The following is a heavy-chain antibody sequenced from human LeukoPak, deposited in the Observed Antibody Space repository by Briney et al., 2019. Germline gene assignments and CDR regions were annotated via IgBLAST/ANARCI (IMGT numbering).Heavy chain of an antibody. V-gene: IGHV1-2*04. J-gene: IGHJ3*02. D-gene: IGHD6-13*01. CDR1: GGTFSSYA. Sequence: ASVKVSCKASGGTFSSYAISWVRQAPGQGLEWMGWINPNSGGTNYAQKFQGWVTMTRDTSISTAYMELSRLRSDDTAVYYCARDRMGSSSWYGDAFDIWGQGTMVTVSS. CDR3: ARDRMGSSSWYGDAFDI. CDR2: INPNSGGT.